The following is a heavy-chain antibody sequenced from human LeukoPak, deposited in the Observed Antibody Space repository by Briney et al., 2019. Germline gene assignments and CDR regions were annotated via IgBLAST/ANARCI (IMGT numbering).Heavy chain of an antibody. D-gene: IGHD5-12*01. CDR1: GGSISSYY. CDR2: IYTSGST. CDR3: ARDRSVATYSYYYYYMDV. V-gene: IGHV4-4*07. Sequence: SETLSLTCTVSGGSISSYYWSWIRQPAGKGLEWIGRIYTSGSTNYNPSLKSRVTMSVDTSKNQFSLKLSSVTAADTAVYYCARDRSVATYSYYYYYMDVWGKGTTVTISS. J-gene: IGHJ6*03.